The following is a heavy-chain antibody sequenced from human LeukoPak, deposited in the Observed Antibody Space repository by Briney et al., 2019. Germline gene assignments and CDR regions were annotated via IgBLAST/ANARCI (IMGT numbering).Heavy chain of an antibody. CDR3: ARDTITPSSSWYFNYYYYYMDV. D-gene: IGHD6-13*01. CDR2: ISSSGSTI. V-gene: IGHV3-11*04. Sequence: GGSLRLSCAASGFTFSDYYMSWIRQAPGKGLEWVSYISSSGSTIYYADSVKGRFTISRDNAKNSLYLQMNSLRAEDTAVYYCARDTITPSSSWYFNYYYYYMDVWGKGTTVTVSS. CDR1: GFTFSDYY. J-gene: IGHJ6*03.